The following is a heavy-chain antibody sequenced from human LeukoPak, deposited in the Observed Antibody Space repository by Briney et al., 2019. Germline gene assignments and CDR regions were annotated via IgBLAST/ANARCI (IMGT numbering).Heavy chain of an antibody. D-gene: IGHD4-17*01. CDR3: TTVTLDNWFDP. CDR1: GFTFSSYA. V-gene: IGHV3-23*01. Sequence: PGGSLRLSCSASGFTFSSYAMSCVRQAPGKVLEWVSPIRCSGGNTYYADSVKGRFTISRDNSKNTMYLQMNSLRAEDTAVYYCTTVTLDNWFDPWGQGTLVTVSS. CDR2: IRCSGGNT. J-gene: IGHJ5*02.